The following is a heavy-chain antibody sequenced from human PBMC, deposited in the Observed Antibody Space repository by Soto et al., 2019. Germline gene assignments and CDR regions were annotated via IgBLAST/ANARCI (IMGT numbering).Heavy chain of an antibody. V-gene: IGHV3-33*06. CDR3: AKSLVTPSDAFDL. CDR2: IWFDGSNI. Sequence: GGSLRLSCAASGFTFRTYGMHWVRQAPGKGLEWVAVIWFDGSNIYYSDSVKGRFTISRDNSKNTLFLQMNRLRADDTAVYFCAKSLVTPSDAFDLWGRGTLVTVSS. CDR1: GFTFRTYG. J-gene: IGHJ3*01. D-gene: IGHD2-21*02.